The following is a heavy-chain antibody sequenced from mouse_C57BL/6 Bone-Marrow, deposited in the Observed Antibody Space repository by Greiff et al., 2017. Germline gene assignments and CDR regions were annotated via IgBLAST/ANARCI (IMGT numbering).Heavy chain of an antibody. Sequence: EVKLQESGPELVKPGASVKISCKASGYSFTGYYMNWVKQSPEKSLEWIGEINPSTGGTTYNQKFKAKATLTVDKSSSTAYMQLKSLTSEDSAVYYCASWPFDYWGQGTTLTVSS. CDR1: GYSFTGYY. CDR2: INPSTGGT. CDR3: ASWPFDY. J-gene: IGHJ2*01. V-gene: IGHV1-42*01.